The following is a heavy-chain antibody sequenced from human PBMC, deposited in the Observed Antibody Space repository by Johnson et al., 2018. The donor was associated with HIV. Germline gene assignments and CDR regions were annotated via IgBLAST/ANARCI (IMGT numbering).Heavy chain of an antibody. CDR3: AKEGGELLLDAFDI. CDR1: GFTFSSYG. V-gene: IGHV3-30*19. Sequence: QVQLVESGGGVVQPGRSLRLSCAASGFTFSSYGMHWVRQAPGKGLEWVAIISYDGNNKYYADSVKGRFTISRDNSKNTLYLQINSLRAEDTAVYYCAKEGGELLLDAFDIWGQGTMVTVSS. D-gene: IGHD1-26*01. CDR2: ISYDGNNK. J-gene: IGHJ3*02.